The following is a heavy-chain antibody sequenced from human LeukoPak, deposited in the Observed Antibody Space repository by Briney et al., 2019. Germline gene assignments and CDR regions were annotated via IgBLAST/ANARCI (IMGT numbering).Heavy chain of an antibody. CDR2: ISYSGST. J-gene: IGHJ4*02. CDR1: VGSINSYY. V-gene: IGHV4-59*01. D-gene: IGHD6-6*01. Sequence: AETLSLTCTVTVGSINSYYWSWIRQPPGKGLEWIGYISYSGSTNYTPSLKSRVTISVDTSKNQFSLKLSSVTAADTAVYYCARDGCGSSSCLDYWGQGTLGTVSS. CDR3: ARDGCGSSSCLDY.